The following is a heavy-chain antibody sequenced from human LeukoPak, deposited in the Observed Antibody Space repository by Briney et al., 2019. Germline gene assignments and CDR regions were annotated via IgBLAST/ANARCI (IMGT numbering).Heavy chain of an antibody. Sequence: GGSLRLSCAASGFTFSSYSMNWVRQAPGKGLEWVSSISSSSYIYYADSVKGRFTISRDNAKNSLYLQMNSLRAEDTAVYYCARDSSGYGGKVYWGQGTLVTVSS. CDR1: GFTFSSYS. J-gene: IGHJ4*02. CDR3: ARDSSGYGGKVY. V-gene: IGHV3-21*01. CDR2: ISSSSYI. D-gene: IGHD3-22*01.